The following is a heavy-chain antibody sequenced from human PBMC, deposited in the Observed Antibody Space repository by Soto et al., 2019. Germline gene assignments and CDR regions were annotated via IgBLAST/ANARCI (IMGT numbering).Heavy chain of an antibody. V-gene: IGHV3-33*06. J-gene: IGHJ5*02. CDR1: GFTFSNYG. CDR3: AKGEPWFDP. Sequence: QVQLVESGGGVVQPGRSLRLSCAASGFTFSNYGMHWARQAPGKGLEWVAVIWYDGSTKYYADSVKGRFTISRDNSKNTLYLQMNSMRGEDTAVYYCAKGEPWFDPWGQGTLVTVSS. CDR2: IWYDGSTK. D-gene: IGHD1-1*01.